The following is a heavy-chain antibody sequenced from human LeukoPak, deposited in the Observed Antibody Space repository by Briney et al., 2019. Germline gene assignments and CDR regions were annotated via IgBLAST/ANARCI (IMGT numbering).Heavy chain of an antibody. D-gene: IGHD4-17*01. CDR1: GFTFSSYW. V-gene: IGHV3-74*01. Sequence: GGSLILSCAASGFTFSSYWMHWVRQAPGKGLVWVSRINSDGSSTSYADSVKGRFTISRDNAKNTLYLQMNSLRAEDTAVYYCARSQYDYGDYFDYWGQGTLVTVSS. CDR3: ARSQYDYGDYFDY. J-gene: IGHJ4*02. CDR2: INSDGSST.